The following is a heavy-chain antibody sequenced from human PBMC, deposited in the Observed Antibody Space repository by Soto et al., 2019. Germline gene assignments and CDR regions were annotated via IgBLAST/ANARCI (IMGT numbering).Heavy chain of an antibody. V-gene: IGHV3-21*01. CDR1: GFTFSSYS. CDR2: ISSSSSYI. CDR3: ARTLGMPEVAFDI. D-gene: IGHD2-2*01. Sequence: GGSLRLSCAASGFTFSSYSMNWVRQAPWKGLEWVSSISSSSSYIYYADSVKGRFTISRDNAKNSLYLQMNSLRAEDTAVYYCARTLGMPEVAFDIWGKGTMVTVSS. J-gene: IGHJ3*02.